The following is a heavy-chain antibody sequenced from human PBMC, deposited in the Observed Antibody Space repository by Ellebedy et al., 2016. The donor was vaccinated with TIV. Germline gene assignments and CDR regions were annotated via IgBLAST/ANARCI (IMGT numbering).Heavy chain of an antibody. CDR1: GGSLSGYY. D-gene: IGHD6-19*01. CDR3: ARGRPAVVGALNYGLDV. J-gene: IGHJ6*02. CDR2: IVHTGAT. V-gene: IGHV4-34*01. Sequence: MPSETLSLTCAVSGGSLSGYYWSWIRQPPGKGLEWIGKIVHTGATNYNPSLKSRVSISQDTSKSQFSLQLSSVAAADTAVYYCARGRPAVVGALNYGLDVWGQGTTVTVSS.